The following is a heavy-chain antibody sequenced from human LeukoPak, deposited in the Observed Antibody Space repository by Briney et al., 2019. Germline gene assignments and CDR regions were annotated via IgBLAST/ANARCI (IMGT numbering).Heavy chain of an antibody. D-gene: IGHD1-20*01. CDR2: IKLDGSEK. V-gene: IGHV3-7*01. CDR1: GFTFSSYW. CDR3: AREKVHTEEGNWDY. Sequence: GGSLRLSCAASGFTFSSYWMSWVRQAPGKGLEWVANIKLDGSEKYYVDSVKGRFTISRDNAKNSLYLQMNSLRAEDTAVYYCAREKVHTEEGNWDYWGQGTLVTVSS. J-gene: IGHJ4*02.